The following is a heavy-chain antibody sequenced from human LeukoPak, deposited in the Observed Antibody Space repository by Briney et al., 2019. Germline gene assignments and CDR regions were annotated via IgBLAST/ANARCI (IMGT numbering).Heavy chain of an antibody. CDR2: IRGDGSMT. CDR1: EFTFSAYW. Sequence: GGSLRLSCAASEFTFSAYWMHWVRQAPGKGLVWVSRIRGDGSMTNYADSVKGRFTISGDNAKNTLYLQMNSLRLEDTAVYYCARENLAAAADYWGQGTVVTVSS. D-gene: IGHD6-25*01. V-gene: IGHV3-74*01. CDR3: ARENLAAAADY. J-gene: IGHJ4*02.